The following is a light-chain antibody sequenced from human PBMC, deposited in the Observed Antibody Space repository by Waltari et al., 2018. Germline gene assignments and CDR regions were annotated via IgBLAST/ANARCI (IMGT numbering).Light chain of an antibody. CDR3: CSYAGSYTFVI. CDR1: SSDVGNYNY. CDR2: DVS. J-gene: IGLJ2*01. V-gene: IGLV2-11*01. Sequence: QSALTQPRSVSGSPGQSVTISCTGTSSDVGNYNYVSWYQQLPNKPPKLMIYDVSARPSGVPDRFSGSKSGNTASLTISGLLSEDEADYYCCSYAGSYTFVIFGGGTKLTVL.